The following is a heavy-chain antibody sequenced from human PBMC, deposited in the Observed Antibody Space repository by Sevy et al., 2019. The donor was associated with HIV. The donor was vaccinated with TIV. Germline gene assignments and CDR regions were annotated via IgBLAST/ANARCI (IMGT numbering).Heavy chain of an antibody. J-gene: IGHJ4*02. Sequence: GGSLRLSCAASGFTLSKYWMGWVRQAPGKGLEWVANIKQDAGQKYYVDSMKGRFTISRDNAMNSLYLQMNSLRAEDTAVYFCARDDGNYYFHYWGQGTLVTVSS. D-gene: IGHD1-7*01. CDR3: ARDDGNYYFHY. CDR2: IKQDAGQK. CDR1: GFTLSKYW. V-gene: IGHV3-7*01.